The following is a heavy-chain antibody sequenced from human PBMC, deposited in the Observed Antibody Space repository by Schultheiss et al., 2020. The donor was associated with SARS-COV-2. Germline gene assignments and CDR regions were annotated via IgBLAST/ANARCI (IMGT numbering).Heavy chain of an antibody. J-gene: IGHJ6*02. CDR2: INPKTGDT. CDR3: AREGYYDFWSDSYTNFYGMDV. CDR1: GYTFTCYY. D-gene: IGHD3-3*01. Sequence: ASVKVSCKASGYTFTCYYMHWVRQAPGQGLEWMGWINPKTGDTHYAGRFQGRVTITRDTSASTAYMELSSLRSDDTAVYYCAREGYYDFWSDSYTNFYGMDVWGQGTTVTVSS. V-gene: IGHV1-2*02.